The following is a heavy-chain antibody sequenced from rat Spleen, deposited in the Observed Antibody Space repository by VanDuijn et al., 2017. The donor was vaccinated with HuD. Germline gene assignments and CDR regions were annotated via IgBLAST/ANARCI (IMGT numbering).Heavy chain of an antibody. J-gene: IGHJ2*01. Sequence: EVQLVESGGGLVQPGRSLKLSCAASGFTFSSFPMAWVRQAPKKGLEWVASISSGGGGTYYPDSVKGRFTISRDDAKNTKYLQMDSLRSEDTAIYYCTRQRGDGSYHGGLDYWGQGVMVTVSS. V-gene: IGHV5S13*01. CDR2: ISSGGGGT. CDR1: GFTFSSFP. CDR3: TRQRGDGSYHGGLDY. D-gene: IGHD1-12*01.